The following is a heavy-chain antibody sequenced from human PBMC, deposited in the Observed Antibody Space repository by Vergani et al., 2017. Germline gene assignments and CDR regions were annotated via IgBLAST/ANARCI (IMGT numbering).Heavy chain of an antibody. CDR2: ISSNGGST. Sequence: EVQLVESGGGLVQPGGSLRLSCSASGFTFSSYAMHWVRQAPGKGLEYVSAISSNGGSTYYADSVKGRFTISRDNSKNTLYRQMSSLRAEDTAVYYCVKGTPATVTVADYWGQGTLVTVSS. D-gene: IGHD4-11*01. J-gene: IGHJ4*02. CDR1: GFTFSSYA. V-gene: IGHV3-64D*06. CDR3: VKGTPATVTVADY.